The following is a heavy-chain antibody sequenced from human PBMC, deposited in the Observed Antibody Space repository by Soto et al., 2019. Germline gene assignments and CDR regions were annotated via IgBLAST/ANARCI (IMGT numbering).Heavy chain of an antibody. D-gene: IGHD5-12*01. CDR2: IIPLLGTV. CDR3: AREADRRWLHLFDF. J-gene: IGHJ4*02. V-gene: IGHV1-69*01. Sequence: QVQLVQSGAEVKKPGSSVKISCMASGGTFSTYGVSWVRQAPGQGLEWMGGIIPLLGTVNYAQKFQGRVTIRANESMTTAYMEMRGLRSDDTAVYFCAREADRRWLHLFDFGGQGTLVTVSS. CDR1: GGTFSTYG.